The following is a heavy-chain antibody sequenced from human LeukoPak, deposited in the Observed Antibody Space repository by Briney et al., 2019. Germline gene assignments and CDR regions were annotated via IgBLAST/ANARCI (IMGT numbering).Heavy chain of an antibody. J-gene: IGHJ6*03. V-gene: IGHV1-2*02. CDR3: ASSSRPNDFWSGYTRRYYYYYYYMDV. D-gene: IGHD3-3*01. Sequence: GASVKVSCKASGYTFTGYYMHWVRQAPGQGLEWMGWINPNSGGTNYAQKFQGRVTMTRDTSISTAYMELSRLRSDDTAVYYCASSSRPNDFWSGYTRRYYYYYYYMDVWGKGTTVTVSS. CDR2: INPNSGGT. CDR1: GYTFTGYY.